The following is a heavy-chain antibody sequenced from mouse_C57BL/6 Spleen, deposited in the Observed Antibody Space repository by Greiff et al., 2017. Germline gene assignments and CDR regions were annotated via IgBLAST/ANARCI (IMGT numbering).Heavy chain of an antibody. V-gene: IGHV1-55*01. Sequence: QVQLQQPGAELVKPGASVKMSCKASGYTFTSYWITWVKQRPGQGLEWIGDIYPGSGSTNYNEKFKSKATLTVDTSSSTAYMQLSSLTSEDSAVYYCARRGIYYGSSYLDYWGQGTTLTVSS. CDR2: IYPGSGST. CDR1: GYTFTSYW. D-gene: IGHD1-1*01. J-gene: IGHJ2*01. CDR3: ARRGIYYGSSYLDY.